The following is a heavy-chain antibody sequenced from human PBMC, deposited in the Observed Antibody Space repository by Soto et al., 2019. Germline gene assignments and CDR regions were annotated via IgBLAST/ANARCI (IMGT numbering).Heavy chain of an antibody. J-gene: IGHJ4*02. CDR1: GGSISSSSYY. CDR3: ARHEYYDSSGYYGYYFDY. D-gene: IGHD3-22*01. V-gene: IGHV4-39*01. Sequence: QLQLQESGPGLVKPSETLSLTCTVSGGSISSSSYYWVWIRQPPGKGLEWIGSIYYSGSTYYNPSLKSRVTISVDTSKNQFSLKLSSVTAADTAVYYCARHEYYDSSGYYGYYFDYWGQGTLVTVSS. CDR2: IYYSGST.